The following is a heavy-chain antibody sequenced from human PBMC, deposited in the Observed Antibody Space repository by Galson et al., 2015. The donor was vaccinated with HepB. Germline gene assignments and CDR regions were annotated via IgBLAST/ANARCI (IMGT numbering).Heavy chain of an antibody. Sequence: SLRLSCAASGFTFSDYYMSWIRQAPGKGLEWVSYISSSSSYTNYADSVKGRFTISRDNAKSSLYLQMNSLRAEDTAVYYCARDRGSSPFNDRGIFDYWGQGTLVTVSS. CDR2: ISSSSSYT. V-gene: IGHV3-11*06. J-gene: IGHJ4*02. CDR3: ARDRGSSPFNDRGIFDY. CDR1: GFTFSDYY. D-gene: IGHD6-13*01.